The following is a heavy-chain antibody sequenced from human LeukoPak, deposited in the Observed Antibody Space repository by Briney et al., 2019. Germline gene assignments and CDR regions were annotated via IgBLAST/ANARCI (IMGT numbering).Heavy chain of an antibody. CDR3: ARDLRPYYYGSGSYWAFDY. D-gene: IGHD3-10*01. J-gene: IGHJ4*02. CDR2: IIPILGIA. V-gene: IGHV1-69*04. Sequence: ASVKVSCKASGGTFSSYAISWVLQAPGQGLEWMGRIIPILGIANYAQRFQGRVTITADKSTSTAYMELSSLRSEDTAVYYCARDLRPYYYGSGSYWAFDYWGQGTLVTVSS. CDR1: GGTFSSYA.